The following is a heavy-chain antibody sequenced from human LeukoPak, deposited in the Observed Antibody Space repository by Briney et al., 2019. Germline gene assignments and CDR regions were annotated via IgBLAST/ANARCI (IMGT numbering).Heavy chain of an antibody. CDR1: GFTLDDYT. CDR2: ISWDGGST. V-gene: IGHV3-43*01. Sequence: GGSLRLSRAASGFTLDDYTMLWVRQAPGKGLEWGSLISWDGGSTYYADSVKGRFTISRDNSKNSLYLQMNSLRTEDTALYYCAKDSADPGYDSSGPLGAFDIWGQGTMVTVSS. J-gene: IGHJ3*02. D-gene: IGHD3-22*01. CDR3: AKDSADPGYDSSGPLGAFDI.